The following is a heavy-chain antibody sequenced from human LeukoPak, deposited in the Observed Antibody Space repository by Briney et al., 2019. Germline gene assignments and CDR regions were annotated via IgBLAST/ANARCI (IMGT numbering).Heavy chain of an antibody. D-gene: IGHD3-10*01. CDR2: ISAYNGNT. CDR3: ARVRRFGELLHGYDAFDI. J-gene: IGHJ3*02. CDR1: GYTFTSYG. V-gene: IGHV1-18*01. Sequence: GASVKVSCKASGYTFTSYGISWVRQAPGQGLEWMGWISAYNGNTNYAQKLQGRVTMTTDTSTSTAYMELRSLRSEDTAVYYCARVRRFGELLHGYDAFDIWGQGTMVTVSS.